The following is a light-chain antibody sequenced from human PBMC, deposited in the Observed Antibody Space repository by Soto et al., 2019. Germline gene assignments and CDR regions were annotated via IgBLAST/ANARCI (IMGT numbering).Light chain of an antibody. Sequence: DIQMTQSPSPLSAFVGDRVTITCRASQSISSYLNWYHQKPGKAPKLLIFGASSLQSGVPSRFSGSGSGTDFTLTISSLQPDDFATYYCQQSYTTPWTFGQWTKVEIK. V-gene: IGKV1-39*01. CDR3: QQSYTTPWT. CDR2: GAS. J-gene: IGKJ1*01. CDR1: QSISSY.